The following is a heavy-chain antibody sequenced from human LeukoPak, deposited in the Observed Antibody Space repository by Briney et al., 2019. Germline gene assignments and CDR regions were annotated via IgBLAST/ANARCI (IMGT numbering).Heavy chain of an antibody. D-gene: IGHD3-22*01. CDR3: AKDRGITMIVVGFDP. CDR2: ISSSSSYI. J-gene: IGHJ5*02. CDR1: GFTFSSYS. V-gene: IGHV3-21*04. Sequence: PGGSLRLSCAASGFTFSSYSMNWVRQAPGKGLEWVSSISSSSSYIYYADSVKGRFTISRDNSKNTLYLQMNSLRAEDTAVYYCAKDRGITMIVVGFDPWGQGTLVTVSS.